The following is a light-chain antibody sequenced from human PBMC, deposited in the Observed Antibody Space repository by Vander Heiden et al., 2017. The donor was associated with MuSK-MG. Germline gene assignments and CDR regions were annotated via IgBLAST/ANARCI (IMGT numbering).Light chain of an antibody. V-gene: IGLV3-25*03. Sequence: SYELTPTPSVSVSPGQTARITCSGDALPKQYSYWYQQKAGQAPILIIYKHRERPSGIPERFSGSTSGTTVTLTISGVQAEDEADYYCQSADSTGASRVFGGGTRLTVL. CDR1: ALPKQY. J-gene: IGLJ3*02. CDR2: KHR. CDR3: QSADSTGASRV.